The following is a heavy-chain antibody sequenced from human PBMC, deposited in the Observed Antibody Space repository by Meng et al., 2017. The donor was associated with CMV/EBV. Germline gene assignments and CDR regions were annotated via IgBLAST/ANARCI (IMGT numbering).Heavy chain of an antibody. CDR2: IYTSGST. V-gene: IGHV4-4*07. J-gene: IGHJ4*02. CDR3: ARHGDTAMVVGIDY. D-gene: IGHD5-18*01. CDR1: GGAISSYY. Sequence: QVQLQESGPGLVKPSETLSRTCTVSGGAISSYYWSWIRQPAGKGLEWIGRIYTSGSTNYNPSLKSRVTMSVDTSKNQFSLKLSSVTAADTAVYYCARHGDTAMVVGIDYWGQGTLVTVSS.